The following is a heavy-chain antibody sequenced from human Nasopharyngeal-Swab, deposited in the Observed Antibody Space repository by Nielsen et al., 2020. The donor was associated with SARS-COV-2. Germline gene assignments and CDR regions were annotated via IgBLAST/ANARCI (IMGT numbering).Heavy chain of an antibody. V-gene: IGHV4-31*03. D-gene: IGHD3-22*01. CDR1: GGSISSGGYY. CDR2: IYYSGIT. J-gene: IGHJ3*02. CDR3: ARGAGGDYFSSGYFRYAFDI. Sequence: SETLSLTCTVSGGSISSGGYYWTWIRQHPGRGLQWIGYIYYSGITYSNPSLKSRLTISVDTSKNQFSLSLRPLTAADTAVYYCARGAGGDYFSSGYFRYAFDIWGQGTTVTVSS.